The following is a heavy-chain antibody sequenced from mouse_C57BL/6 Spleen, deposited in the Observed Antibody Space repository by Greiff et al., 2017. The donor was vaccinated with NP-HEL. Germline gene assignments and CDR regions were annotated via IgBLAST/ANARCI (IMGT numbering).Heavy chain of an antibody. Sequence: EVKLVESGGGLVKPGGSLKLSCAASGFTFSDYGMHWVRQAPEKGLEWVAYISSGSSTIYYADTVKGRFTISRDNAKNTLCLQMTSLRSEDTAMYYCARLYYDYRYAMDYWGQGTSVTVSS. J-gene: IGHJ4*01. CDR1: GFTFSDYG. V-gene: IGHV5-17*01. CDR3: ARLYYDYRYAMDY. D-gene: IGHD2-4*01. CDR2: ISSGSSTI.